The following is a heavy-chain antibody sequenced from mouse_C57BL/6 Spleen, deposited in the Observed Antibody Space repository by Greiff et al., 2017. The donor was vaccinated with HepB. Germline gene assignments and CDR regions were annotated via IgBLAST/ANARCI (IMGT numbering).Heavy chain of an antibody. V-gene: IGHV14-2*01. CDR1: GFNFTDYY. CDR2: IDPEDGDT. J-gene: IGHJ1*03. CDR3: ASSDHWYFDV. Sequence: EVKLQESGAELVKPGASVKLSCTASGFNFTDYYMHWVKQRTEQGLEWIGRIDPEDGDTKYAKKFQGKATITADTSSNTAYLQLSSLTSEDTAVYYCASSDHWYFDVWGTGTTVTVSS.